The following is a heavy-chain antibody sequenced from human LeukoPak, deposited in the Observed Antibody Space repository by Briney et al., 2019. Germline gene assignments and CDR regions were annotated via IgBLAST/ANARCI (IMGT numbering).Heavy chain of an antibody. CDR2: ISAYNGNT. V-gene: IGHV1-18*01. J-gene: IGHJ4*02. D-gene: IGHD6-19*01. Sequence: ASVKVSCKASGYTFTSYGISWVRQAPGQGLEWMGWISAYNGNTNYAQKLQGRVTMTTDTSTSTAYMELRSLRSDDTAVYYCARPPPKYSSGWYEFDYGGQGTLVTVS. CDR3: ARPPPKYSSGWYEFDY. CDR1: GYTFTSYG.